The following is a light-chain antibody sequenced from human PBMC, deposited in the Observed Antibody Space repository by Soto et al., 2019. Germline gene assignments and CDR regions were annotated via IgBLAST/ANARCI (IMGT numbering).Light chain of an antibody. CDR3: QPLNGYTYT. CDR1: QGISSY. V-gene: IGKV1-9*01. Sequence: DIQLTQSPSFLSASVGDRVTITCRASQGISSYLAWYQQKPGKAPKLLIYAAATLQSGVPLRFSGSGSGTEFTLTISSLQPEEFATYYCQPLNGYTYTFGQGTKLEIK. J-gene: IGKJ2*01. CDR2: AAA.